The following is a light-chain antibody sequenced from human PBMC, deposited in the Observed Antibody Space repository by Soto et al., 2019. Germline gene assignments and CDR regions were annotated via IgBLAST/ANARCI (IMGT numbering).Light chain of an antibody. CDR1: QSISSW. CDR2: DAS. J-gene: IGKJ5*01. V-gene: IGKV1-5*01. Sequence: DLQMTKSPSTLSASVGARVTITCRASQSISSWLAWYQQKPGKAPKLLIYDASTLESGVPSRFSGSGSGTEFTLTISSLQPDDFANYYGQHHNSFSPITFGQGTRLENK. CDR3: QHHNSFSPIT.